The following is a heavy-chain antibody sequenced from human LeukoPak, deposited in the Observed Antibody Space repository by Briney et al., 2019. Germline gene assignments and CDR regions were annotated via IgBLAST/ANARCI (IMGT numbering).Heavy chain of an antibody. D-gene: IGHD6-19*01. CDR1: GHSFTSYG. Sequence: GASVKVSCKASGHSFTSYGITRVRQAPGQGLEWMGWISAYNGNTNYAQTLGGRVTMTTDTSTSTAYMELRSLRSDDTAVYYCARADIRAIASSGWYGFDFWGQGTLVTVSS. J-gene: IGHJ4*02. CDR3: ARADIRAIASSGWYGFDF. V-gene: IGHV1-18*01. CDR2: ISAYNGNT.